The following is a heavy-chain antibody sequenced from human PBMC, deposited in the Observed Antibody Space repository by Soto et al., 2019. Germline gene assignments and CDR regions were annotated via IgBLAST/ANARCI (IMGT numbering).Heavy chain of an antibody. CDR1: GYSYSSDHW. J-gene: IGHJ4*02. D-gene: IGHD6-19*01. CDR2: IYQSGIT. CDR3: GKNTGWPGSQYDY. V-gene: IGHV4-4*02. Sequence: TETLSLTCSVLGYSYSSDHWWTWARQSEGRGLEWIGEIYQSGITNYNPSLKSRVSMSVDNPKNQFSLWLSSVTAADTAVYYCGKNTGWPGSQYDYWGQGALVTVSS.